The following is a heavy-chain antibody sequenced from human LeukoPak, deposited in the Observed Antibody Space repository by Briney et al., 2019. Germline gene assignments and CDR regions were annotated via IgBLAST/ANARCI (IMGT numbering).Heavy chain of an antibody. D-gene: IGHD3-3*01. CDR2: IYYSGST. CDR3: ARQPEDFWSESRLDY. CDR1: GGSISSSSYD. Sequence: PSEALSLTCTVSGGSISSSSYDWGWIRQPPGKGLEWIGSIYYSGSTYYNPSLKSRVTISVNTSKNQFSLKLSSVTAADTAVYYCARQPEDFWSESRLDYWGQGTLVTVSS. V-gene: IGHV4-39*01. J-gene: IGHJ4*02.